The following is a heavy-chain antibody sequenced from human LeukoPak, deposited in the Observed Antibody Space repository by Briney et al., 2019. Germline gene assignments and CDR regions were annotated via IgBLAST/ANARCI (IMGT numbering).Heavy chain of an antibody. CDR2: IYHSGST. D-gene: IGHD3-10*01. CDR3: ARGYYGSALGGWFDP. J-gene: IGHJ5*02. Sequence: SETLSLTCAVSGGSISSSNWWSWVRQPPGKGLEWIGEIYHSGSTNYNLSLKSRVTISVDKSKNQFSLKLSSVTAADTAVYYCARGYYGSALGGWFDPWGQGTLVTVSS. V-gene: IGHV4-4*02. CDR1: GGSISSSNW.